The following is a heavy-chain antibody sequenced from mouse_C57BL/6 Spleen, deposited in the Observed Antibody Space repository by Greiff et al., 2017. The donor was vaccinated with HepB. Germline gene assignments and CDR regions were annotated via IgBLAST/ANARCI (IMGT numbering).Heavy chain of an antibody. CDR3: ARQGDYHYGSSPYFDY. Sequence: EVQVVESGGGLVQPGGSLKLSCAASGFTFSDYYMYWVRQTPEKRLEWVAYISNGGGSTYYPDTVKGRFTISRDNAKNTLYLQMSRLKSEDTAMYYCARQGDYHYGSSPYFDYWGQGTTLTVSS. CDR2: ISNGGGST. CDR1: GFTFSDYY. V-gene: IGHV5-12*01. D-gene: IGHD1-1*01. J-gene: IGHJ2*01.